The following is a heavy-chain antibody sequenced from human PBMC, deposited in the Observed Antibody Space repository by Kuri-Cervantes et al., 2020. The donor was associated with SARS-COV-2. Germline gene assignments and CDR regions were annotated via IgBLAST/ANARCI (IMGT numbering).Heavy chain of an antibody. D-gene: IGHD3-22*01. CDR1: GFTFSSYS. V-gene: IGHV3-48*02. Sequence: GESLKISCAASGFTFSSYSMNWVRQAPGKGLEWVSYISSSSSTIYYADSVKGRSTISRDNAKNSLYLQMNSLRDEDTAVYYCAREGYYDSSGYFDYWGQGTLVTVSS. J-gene: IGHJ4*02. CDR2: ISSSSSTI. CDR3: AREGYYDSSGYFDY.